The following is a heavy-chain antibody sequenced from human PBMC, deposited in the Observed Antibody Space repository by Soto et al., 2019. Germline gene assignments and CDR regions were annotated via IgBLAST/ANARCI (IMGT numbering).Heavy chain of an antibody. Sequence: QVQLQQWGAGLLKPSETLSLTCAVYGGSFSDYYCSWTRQPPGKGLEWIGEIHPSGVTNYNPSLKTRVTISLDTSKNQFSLNLNSVTAADTAVYYCARGRDDYKGGRPWGQGTLVTVSS. CDR3: ARGRDDYKGGRP. J-gene: IGHJ5*02. CDR1: GGSFSDYY. D-gene: IGHD4-4*01. CDR2: IHPSGVT. V-gene: IGHV4-34*02.